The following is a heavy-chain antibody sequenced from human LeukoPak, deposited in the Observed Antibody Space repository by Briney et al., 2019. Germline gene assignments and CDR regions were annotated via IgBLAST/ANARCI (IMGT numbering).Heavy chain of an antibody. CDR2: VVASGGST. V-gene: IGHV3-23*01. CDR3: AKASGRGAAGPIDY. J-gene: IGHJ4*02. CDR1: RFALSNYA. D-gene: IGHD6-13*01. Sequence: GGSLRLSCAASRFALSNYAMNWVRQAPGKGLEWVSTVVASGGSTYYADSVKGRFTISRDNSKNTLYLQMNGLSAEDTAVYYCAKASGRGAAGPIDYWGQGALVTVSS.